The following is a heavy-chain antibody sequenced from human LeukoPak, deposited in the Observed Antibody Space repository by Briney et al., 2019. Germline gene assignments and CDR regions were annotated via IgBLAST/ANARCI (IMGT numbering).Heavy chain of an antibody. CDR3: AKEKAGYCSSTSCFDGYDY. CDR1: GFTASSTH. Sequence: PGGSLRLSCAASGFTASSTHMTWVRQAPGRGLEWVSIVNSGGDDTYYADSVKGRFSISRDNSKNTLYLQLNSLRAEDTAVYYCAKEKAGYCSSTSCFDGYDYWGQGTLVTVSS. V-gene: IGHV3-23*03. D-gene: IGHD2-2*01. CDR2: VNSGGDDT. J-gene: IGHJ4*02.